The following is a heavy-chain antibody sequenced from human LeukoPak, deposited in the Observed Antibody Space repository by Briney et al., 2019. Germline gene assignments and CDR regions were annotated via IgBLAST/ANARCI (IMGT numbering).Heavy chain of an antibody. D-gene: IGHD3-10*01. CDR2: ISYDGSNK. J-gene: IGHJ4*02. V-gene: IGHV3-30-3*01. Sequence: GGSLRLSCAASGFTFSSYAMHWVRQAPGKGLEWVAVISYDGSNKYYADSVKGRFTISRDNSKNTLYLQMNSLRAEDTAVYYCARVSVLQEVNPFGELLLELDYWGQGTLVTVSS. CDR3: ARVSVLQEVNPFGELLLELDY. CDR1: GFTFSSYA.